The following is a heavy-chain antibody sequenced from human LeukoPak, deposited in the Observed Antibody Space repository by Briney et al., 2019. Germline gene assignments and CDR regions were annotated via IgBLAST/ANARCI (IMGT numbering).Heavy chain of an antibody. D-gene: IGHD6-13*01. V-gene: IGHV3-9*01. CDR1: GFTFDDYA. J-gene: IGHJ4*02. CDR2: ISWNSGSI. CDR3: AKGLYRSSWFFFDY. Sequence: GGSLRLSCAASGFTFDDYAMRWVRQAPGKGLEWGSGISWNSGSIGYADSVKGRFTISRDNAKNSLYLQMNSLRAEDTALYYCAKGLYRSSWFFFDYWGQGTLVTVSS.